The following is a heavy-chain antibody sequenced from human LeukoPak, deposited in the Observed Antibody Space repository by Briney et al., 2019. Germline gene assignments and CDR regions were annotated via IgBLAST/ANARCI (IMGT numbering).Heavy chain of an antibody. D-gene: IGHD2-21*01. J-gene: IGHJ3*02. CDR3: ARDLPLCGGDCYSGDAFDI. Sequence: SETLSLTCTVSGGSISSYYWSWIRQPAGKGLGWIGRIYTSGSTNYNPSLKSRVTMSVDTSKNQFSLKLSSVTAADTAVYYCARDLPLCGGDCYSGDAFDIWGQGTMVTVSS. V-gene: IGHV4-4*07. CDR2: IYTSGST. CDR1: GGSISSYY.